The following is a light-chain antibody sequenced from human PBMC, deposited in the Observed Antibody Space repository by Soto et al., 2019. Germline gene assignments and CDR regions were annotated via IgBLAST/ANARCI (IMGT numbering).Light chain of an antibody. J-gene: IGKJ4*01. CDR2: GAS. CDR3: QQYNDWPPLT. Sequence: EIVMTQSPATLSVSPGEGATLSCRASQSVSTNLAWYQQKPDQTPRLLIYGASTRATGVPVRFSGSGSGTQFTLTISSLQSEDFAVYYCQQYNDWPPLTFGGGTKVEIK. CDR1: QSVSTN. V-gene: IGKV3-15*01.